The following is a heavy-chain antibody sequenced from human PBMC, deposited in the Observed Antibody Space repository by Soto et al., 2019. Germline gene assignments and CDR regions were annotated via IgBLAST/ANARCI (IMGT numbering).Heavy chain of an antibody. CDR3: AKDHYYDSSGYP. J-gene: IGHJ5*02. Sequence: PGGSLRLSCAASGFTFSSYGMHWVRQAPGKGLEWVAVISYDGSNKYYADSVKGRFTISRDNSKNTLYLQMNSLRAEDTAVYYCAKDHYYDSSGYPWGQGT. D-gene: IGHD3-22*01. V-gene: IGHV3-30*18. CDR1: GFTFSSYG. CDR2: ISYDGSNK.